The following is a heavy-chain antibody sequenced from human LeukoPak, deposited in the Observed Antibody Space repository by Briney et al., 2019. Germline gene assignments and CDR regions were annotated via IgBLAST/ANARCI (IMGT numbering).Heavy chain of an antibody. CDR1: GFTFSSYG. CDR3: ARGTSSGWYFDY. D-gene: IGHD6-19*01. CDR2: IRYDGSNK. V-gene: IGHV3-30*02. J-gene: IGHJ4*02. Sequence: PGGPLRLSCAASGFTFSSYGMHWVRQAPGKGLEWVAFIRYDGSNKYYADSVKGRFTISRDNSKNTLYLQMNSLRAEDTAVYYCARGTSSGWYFDYWGQGTLVTVSS.